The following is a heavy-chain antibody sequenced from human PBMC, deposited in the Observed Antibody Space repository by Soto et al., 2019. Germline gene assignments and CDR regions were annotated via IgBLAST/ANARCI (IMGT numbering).Heavy chain of an antibody. Sequence: GGSLRLSCAASGFSFSRFEMNWVRQAPGKGLEWVSYISSSSDVIYYADSVKGRFTISRDNAKNSLYLQMSSLRAEDTAVYFCAKDLGSYLSPAFDYWGLGTLVTVSS. D-gene: IGHD1-26*01. CDR3: AKDLGSYLSPAFDY. CDR2: ISSSSDVI. V-gene: IGHV3-48*03. J-gene: IGHJ4*02. CDR1: GFSFSRFE.